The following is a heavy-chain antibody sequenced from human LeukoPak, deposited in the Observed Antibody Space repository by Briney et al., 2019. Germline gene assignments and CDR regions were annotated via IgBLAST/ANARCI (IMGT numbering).Heavy chain of an antibody. J-gene: IGHJ6*02. CDR2: NYSSESA. Sequence: PQTLSLTCTVSGGSISGYYWSWIRQPPGNGLEWIGYNYSSESANYTRSLMSRVTISVDTSKKQCSLMLKSVAAADTAVYYCARGLPRNDMDVWGQGTTVTVSS. V-gene: IGHV4-59*01. CDR3: ARGLPRNDMDV. CDR1: GGSISGYY.